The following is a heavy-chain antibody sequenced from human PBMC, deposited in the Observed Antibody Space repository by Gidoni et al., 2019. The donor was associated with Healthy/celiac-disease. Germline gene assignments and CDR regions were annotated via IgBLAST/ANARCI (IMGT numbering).Heavy chain of an antibody. V-gene: IGHV4-34*01. CDR2: INHSVRT. D-gene: IGHD2-21*02. J-gene: IGHJ4*02. CDR3: ARGPIVVVTAIPFDY. CDR1: GGSFSGYY. Sequence: QVQLQQWGAGLLKPSETLSLTCAVYGGSFSGYYWSWIRQPPGKGLAWIGEINHSVRTNYNPSLKSRVTISVDTSKNQFSLKVSSGTAADTAVYYCARGPIVVVTAIPFDYWGQGTLVTVSS.